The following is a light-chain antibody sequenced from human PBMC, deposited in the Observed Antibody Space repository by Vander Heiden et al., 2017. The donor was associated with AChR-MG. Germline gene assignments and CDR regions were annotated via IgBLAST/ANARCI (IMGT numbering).Light chain of an antibody. CDR2: SAS. CDR3: QQSDSTPWT. Sequence: DIQMTQSPSSLSASLGDRVSITCRASQSIDRYLNWYQQKPGKAPKLLIYSASSLQSGVPSRFSGSGSGTDFTLTISSLQPEDFATYHCQQSDSTPWTFGQGTKLEMK. CDR1: QSIDRY. V-gene: IGKV1-39*01. J-gene: IGKJ2*02.